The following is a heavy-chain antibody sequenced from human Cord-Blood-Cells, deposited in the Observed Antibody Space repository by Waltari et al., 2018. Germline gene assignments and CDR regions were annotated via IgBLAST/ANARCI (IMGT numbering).Heavy chain of an antibody. CDR3: ARYLGYCTGGVCYSDDY. J-gene: IGHJ4*02. V-gene: IGHV4-34*01. D-gene: IGHD2-8*02. CDR2: INHSGST. Sequence: QVQLQQWGAGLLKPPATLSLTCAVYGGSFSGYYWSWIRQPPGKGLEWIGEINHSGSTNYNPSLKSRVTISVDTSKNQFSLKLSSVTAADTAVYYCARYLGYCTGGVCYSDDYWGQGTLVTVSS. CDR1: GGSFSGYY.